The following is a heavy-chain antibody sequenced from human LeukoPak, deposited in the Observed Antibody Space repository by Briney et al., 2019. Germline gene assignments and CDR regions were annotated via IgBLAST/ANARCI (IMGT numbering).Heavy chain of an antibody. J-gene: IGHJ5*02. D-gene: IGHD3-16*01. CDR2: IYPGDSDT. CDR1: GYSFTNYW. V-gene: IGHV5-51*01. CDR3: ARLLTSGSNIRDWFDP. Sequence: GESLKISCEGSGYSFTNYWIGWVRQRPGKGLEWMGIIYPGDSDTRYNPSFQGQVTLSADKSISTAYLQWSNLKASDTAMYYCARLLTSGSNIRDWFDPWGQGTLVTVSS.